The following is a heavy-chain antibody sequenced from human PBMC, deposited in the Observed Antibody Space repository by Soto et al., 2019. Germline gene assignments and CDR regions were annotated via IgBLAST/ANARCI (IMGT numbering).Heavy chain of an antibody. CDR2: IGESGTPT. CDR1: GFTFSSYA. V-gene: IGHV3-23*01. CDR3: ARYIPGVRYYGMDV. Sequence: EVQLLESGGGLVQPGGSLRLSYAASGFTFSSYAMKWVRQAPGKGLEWVSLIGESGTPTYYADSVKGRFTISGDNSGNTLFLEMYSLRAEDTAVYYCARYIPGVRYYGMDVWGQGTTVTVSS. J-gene: IGHJ6*02. D-gene: IGHD2-2*01.